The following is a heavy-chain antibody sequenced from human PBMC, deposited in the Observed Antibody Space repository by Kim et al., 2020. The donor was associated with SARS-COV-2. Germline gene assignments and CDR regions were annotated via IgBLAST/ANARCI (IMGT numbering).Heavy chain of an antibody. Sequence: GGSLRLSCTTSGFTFTGHAMSWVRQAPGKGLEWVSSIDGSDGTTYYVDSVRGRFTISRDDSSNTLYLQMSAVRVDDTAVYYCMKGGWGWIWDHWGQGTLVTGPS. J-gene: IGHJ4*02. V-gene: IGHV3-23*01. CDR1: GFTFTGHA. CDR2: IDGSDGTT. D-gene: IGHD2-21*01. CDR3: MKGGWGWIWDH.